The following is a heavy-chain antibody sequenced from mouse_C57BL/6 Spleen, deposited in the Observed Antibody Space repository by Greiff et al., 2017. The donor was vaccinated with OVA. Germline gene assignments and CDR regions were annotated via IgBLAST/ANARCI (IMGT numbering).Heavy chain of an antibody. CDR1: GFSLTSYG. CDR2: IWSGGST. V-gene: IGHV2-2*01. CDR3: ARKGGTTVVPYYAMDY. D-gene: IGHD1-1*01. J-gene: IGHJ4*01. Sequence: VQLQQSGPGLVQPSQSLSITCTVSGFSLTSYGVHWVRQSPGKGLEWLGVIWSGGSTDYNAAFISRLSISKDNSKSQVFFKMNSLQADDTAIYYCARKGGTTVVPYYAMDYWGQGTSVTVSS.